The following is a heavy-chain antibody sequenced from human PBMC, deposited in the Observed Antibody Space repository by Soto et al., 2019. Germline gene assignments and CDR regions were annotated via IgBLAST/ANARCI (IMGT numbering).Heavy chain of an antibody. CDR1: GYTFTSYG. CDR3: ARDPGHIAAAGTLRGFDY. D-gene: IGHD6-13*01. V-gene: IGHV1-18*01. CDR2: ISAYNGNT. Sequence: ASVKVSCKASGYTFTSYGISWVRQAPGQGLEWMGWISAYNGNTNYAQKLQGRVTMTTDTSTSTAYMELRSLRSDDTAVYYCARDPGHIAAAGTLRGFDYWGQGTLVTVSS. J-gene: IGHJ4*02.